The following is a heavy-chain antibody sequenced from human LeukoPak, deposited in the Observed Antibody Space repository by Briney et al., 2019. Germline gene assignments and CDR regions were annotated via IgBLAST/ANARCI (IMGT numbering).Heavy chain of an antibody. D-gene: IGHD2-2*01. J-gene: IGHJ4*02. V-gene: IGHV1-2*02. Sequence: GASVKVSCKASGYTFTGYYMHWVRQAPGQGLEWMGWINPNSGGTNYAQKFQGRVTMTRDTSISTAYMELSRLRSDDTAVYYCARDRGGVVPAALDYWGQGTLVTVSS. CDR2: INPNSGGT. CDR3: ARDRGGVVPAALDY. CDR1: GYTFTGYY.